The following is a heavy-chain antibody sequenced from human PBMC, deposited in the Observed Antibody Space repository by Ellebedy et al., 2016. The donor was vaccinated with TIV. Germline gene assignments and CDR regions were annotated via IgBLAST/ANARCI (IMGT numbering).Heavy chain of an antibody. CDR1: GFSFSNFW. CDR3: VGFGVFNL. Sequence: PGGSLRLSCAPWGFSFSNFWISWVRHAPGKGLEWVAHIKTEGSETYYVDSVKGRFTISRENAKNALFLQMDGLRVDDSAVYYCVGFGVFNLWGQGAPVTVSS. D-gene: IGHD3-3*01. CDR2: IKTEGSET. J-gene: IGHJ5*02. V-gene: IGHV3-7*01.